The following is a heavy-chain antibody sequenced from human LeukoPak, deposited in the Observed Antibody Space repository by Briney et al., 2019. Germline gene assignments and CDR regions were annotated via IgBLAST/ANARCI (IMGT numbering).Heavy chain of an antibody. D-gene: IGHD3-16*02. J-gene: IGHJ6*02. V-gene: IGHV3-74*01. Sequence: GGSLRLSCEGSGFTFSTYRMHWVRQAPGKGLVWVSRINSDETSPSYAESARGRFTISRDNAKNSLYLQMNSLRAEDTALYYCAKDIGSQRYYGMDVWGQGTTVTVSS. CDR3: AKDIGSQRYYGMDV. CDR1: GFTFSTYR. CDR2: INSDETSP.